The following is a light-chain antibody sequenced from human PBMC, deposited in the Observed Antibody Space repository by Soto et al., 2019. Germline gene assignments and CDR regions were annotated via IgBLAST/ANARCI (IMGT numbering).Light chain of an antibody. CDR1: QGIRND. V-gene: IGKV1-17*01. J-gene: IGKJ1*01. CDR3: QQYDTYWT. CDR2: TAS. Sequence: DILRTQSPSSLSASVGDGVTLTCRASQGIRNDLGWYQPKPGKAPKRLIYTASGLQSGVPSRVSGSRSGTEFTLTIRSLKPDDIATDYCQQYDTYWTFGQGTKVDIK.